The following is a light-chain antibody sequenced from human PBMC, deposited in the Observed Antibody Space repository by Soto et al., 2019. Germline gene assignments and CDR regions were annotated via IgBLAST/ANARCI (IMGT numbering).Light chain of an antibody. CDR3: NSYTSSSTRV. V-gene: IGLV2-14*01. CDR1: SSDIGGYNY. Sequence: QSVLTQPASVSGSPGQSITISCTGSSSDIGGYNYVSWYQHHPGKAPKLLIYEVTNRPSGVSNRFSGSKSGHTASLTISGLQAEDEAVYYCNSYTSSSTRVFGGGTKLTVL. CDR2: EVT. J-gene: IGLJ2*01.